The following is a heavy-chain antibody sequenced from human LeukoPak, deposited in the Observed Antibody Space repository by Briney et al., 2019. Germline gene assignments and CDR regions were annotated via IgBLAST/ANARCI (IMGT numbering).Heavy chain of an antibody. J-gene: IGHJ6*02. V-gene: IGHV4-59*01. D-gene: IGHD3-10*01. Sequence: SETLPLTCTVSGGSMSSYYWSWIRQPPGKGLEWIGYSYYSGSTNYNPSLKSRVTISVDTSKNQFSLKLSSVTAADTAVYYCASTKPMVRGVISPYYYYGMDVWGQGTTVTVSS. CDR1: GGSMSSYY. CDR3: ASTKPMVRGVISPYYYYGMDV. CDR2: SYYSGST.